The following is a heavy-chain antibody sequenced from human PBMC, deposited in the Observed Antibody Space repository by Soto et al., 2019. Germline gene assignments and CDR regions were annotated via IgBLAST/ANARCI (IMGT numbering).Heavy chain of an antibody. D-gene: IGHD5-18*01. Sequence: GASVKVSCKASGYTFTGYYMHWVRQAPGQGLEWMGWINPNSGGTNYAQKFQGWVTMTRDTSISTAYMELSRLRSDDTAVYYCARVLNGYSYGTGRGYYYYGIDVWGEGTTVTVYS. CDR2: INPNSGGT. J-gene: IGHJ6*04. V-gene: IGHV1-2*04. CDR3: ARVLNGYSYGTGRGYYYYGIDV. CDR1: GYTFTGYY.